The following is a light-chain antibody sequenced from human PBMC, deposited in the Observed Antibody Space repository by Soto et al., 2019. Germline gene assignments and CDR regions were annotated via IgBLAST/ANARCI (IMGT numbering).Light chain of an antibody. Sequence: DIQMTQSPSTLSSSVRDRVTITCRASQSISSWLAWYQQKPGKAPKLLIYDASNLESGVPSRFSGSGSGTEFSLTISSLQADDFATYYCQQYNYYWTFGQGTKVDIK. J-gene: IGKJ1*01. V-gene: IGKV1-5*01. CDR3: QQYNYYWT. CDR1: QSISSW. CDR2: DAS.